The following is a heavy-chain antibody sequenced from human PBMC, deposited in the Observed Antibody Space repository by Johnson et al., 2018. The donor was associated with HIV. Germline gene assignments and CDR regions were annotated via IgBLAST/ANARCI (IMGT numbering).Heavy chain of an antibody. CDR3: ARGLKDMEAADGLDNDAFDM. CDR2: ISYDAGKK. D-gene: IGHD6-13*01. Sequence: QVQLVESWGGVVQPGRSLRLSCAASEFSLSNYAMHWVRLAPGKGLQWMAVISYDAGKKYYADSVRGRFTISRDISKNTLYLQMDSLRPDDTALYYCARGLKDMEAADGLDNDAFDMWGQGTLVTVSS. CDR1: EFSLSNYA. V-gene: IGHV3-30*04. J-gene: IGHJ3*02.